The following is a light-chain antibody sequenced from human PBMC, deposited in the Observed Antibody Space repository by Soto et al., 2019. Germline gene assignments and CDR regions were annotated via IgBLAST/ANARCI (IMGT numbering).Light chain of an antibody. CDR2: GAV. V-gene: IGKV3-15*01. CDR1: QTFDVN. J-gene: IGKJ2*01. CDR3: QQYNNWPHT. Sequence: ELGMTQSPCTLSVSPGVRATLSGTASQTFDVNLACYQQRPGQSPRLLVYGAVTRAAGLPARFSGRRSGTEFTLTISSLQFDDFAVYYCQQYNNWPHTFGQGTKLES.